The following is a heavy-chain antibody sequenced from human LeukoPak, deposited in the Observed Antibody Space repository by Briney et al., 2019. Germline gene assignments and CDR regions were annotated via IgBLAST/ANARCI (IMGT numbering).Heavy chain of an antibody. D-gene: IGHD1-14*01. CDR3: TTGAPGTSFDY. J-gene: IGHJ4*02. Sequence: PGGSLRLSCATSGFTFSSFVMHWVRQAPGKGLEWVAVLSNDGNNKYYGDSVKGRFSISRDNSESTLYLQMNSLRAEDTAVYFCTTGAPGTSFDYWGQGTLVTVSS. CDR1: GFTFSSFV. CDR2: LSNDGNNK. V-gene: IGHV3-30-3*01.